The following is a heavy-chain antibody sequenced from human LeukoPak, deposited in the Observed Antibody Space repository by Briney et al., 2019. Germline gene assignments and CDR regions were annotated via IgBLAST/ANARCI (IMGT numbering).Heavy chain of an antibody. D-gene: IGHD1-26*01. J-gene: IGHJ4*02. Sequence: TSETLSLTCAVYGGSFSGYYWSWIRQPPGKGLEWIGEINHSGSTNYNPSLKSRVTISVDTSKNQFSLKLTSVTAADTAVYYCARGVNSGYFDYCGQGTLVTVSS. CDR1: GGSFSGYY. CDR3: ARGVNSGYFDY. V-gene: IGHV4-34*01. CDR2: INHSGST.